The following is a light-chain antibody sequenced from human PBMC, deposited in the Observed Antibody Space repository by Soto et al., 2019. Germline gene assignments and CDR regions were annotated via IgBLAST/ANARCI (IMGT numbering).Light chain of an antibody. Sequence: EIVFTQSPDTLSSSPGERANLSCGASQSVSNKLAWYQHKPGQAPRLLIYDTSNRATGIPARFSGSGSGTDFTLTISSLEPEDFAVYYCHQRKSWPRTFGQGTKVDI. CDR2: DTS. V-gene: IGKV3-11*01. CDR3: HQRKSWPRT. CDR1: QSVSNK. J-gene: IGKJ1*01.